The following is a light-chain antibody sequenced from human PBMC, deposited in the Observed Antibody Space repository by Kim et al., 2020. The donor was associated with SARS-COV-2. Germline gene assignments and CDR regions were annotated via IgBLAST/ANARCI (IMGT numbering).Light chain of an antibody. CDR2: GNS. J-gene: IGLJ2*01. CDR3: QSYDSSPSYVV. V-gene: IGLV1-40*01. CDR1: SSNIGAGYD. Sequence: QSVLTQPPSVSGAPGQRVTISCTGSSSNIGAGYDVHWYQQLPGTAPKLLIYGNSNRPSGVPDRFSGSKSGTSASLAITGLQAEDEADYYCQSYDSSPSYVVFGGGTQLTVL.